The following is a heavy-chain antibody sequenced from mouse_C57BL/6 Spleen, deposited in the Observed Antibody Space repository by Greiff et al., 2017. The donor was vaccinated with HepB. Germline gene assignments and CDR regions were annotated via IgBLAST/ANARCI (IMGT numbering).Heavy chain of an antibody. CDR3: TDYYGSSGYAMDY. CDR2: IDPEDGDT. CDR1: GFNIKDYY. V-gene: IGHV14-1*01. Sequence: EVQLQQSGAELVRPGASVKLSCTASGFNIKDYYMHWVKQRPEQGLEWIGRIDPEDGDTEYAPKFQGKATMTADTSSNTAYLQLSSLTSEDTAVYYCTDYYGSSGYAMDYWGQRTSVTVSS. D-gene: IGHD1-1*01. J-gene: IGHJ4*01.